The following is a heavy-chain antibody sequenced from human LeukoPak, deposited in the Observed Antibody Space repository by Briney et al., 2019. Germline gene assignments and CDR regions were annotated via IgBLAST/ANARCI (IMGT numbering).Heavy chain of an antibody. CDR3: ARDRIVGARPNGAFDI. V-gene: IGHV1-69*05. J-gene: IGHJ3*02. Sequence: GSSVKVSCKASGGTFSSYAISWVRQAPGQGLEWMGRIIPIFGTANYAQKFQGRVTITTDESTSTAYMELSSLRSEDTAVYYCARDRIVGARPNGAFDIWGQGTMVTDSS. CDR1: GGTFSSYA. CDR2: IIPIFGTA. D-gene: IGHD1-26*01.